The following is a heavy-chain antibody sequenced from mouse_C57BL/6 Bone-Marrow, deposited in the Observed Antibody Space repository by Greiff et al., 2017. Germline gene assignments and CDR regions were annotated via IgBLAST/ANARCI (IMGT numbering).Heavy chain of an antibody. CDR2: IRNKANGYTT. CDR3: ARYRGGNYPDFDY. D-gene: IGHD2-1*01. CDR1: GFTFTDYY. J-gene: IGHJ2*01. V-gene: IGHV7-3*01. Sequence: DVKLVESGGGLVQPGGSLSLSCAASGFTFTDYYMSWVRQPPGKALEWLGFIRNKANGYTTEYSASVKGRFTISRDNSQSILYLQMNALRAEDSATYYCARYRGGNYPDFDYWGQGTTLTVSS.